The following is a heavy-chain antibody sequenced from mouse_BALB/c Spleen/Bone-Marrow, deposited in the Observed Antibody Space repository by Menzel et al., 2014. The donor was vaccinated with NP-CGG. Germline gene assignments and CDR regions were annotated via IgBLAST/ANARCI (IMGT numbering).Heavy chain of an antibody. J-gene: IGHJ2*01. CDR1: GYAFSSSW. V-gene: IGHV1-82*01. D-gene: IGHD1-1*01. CDR3: ARDYYGSSFDY. Sequence: VQLQQSGPELVKPGASVKISCKASGYAFSSSWMNWVKQRPGQGLGWIGRIYPGDGDTNYNGKFKGKATLTADKSSSTAYMQFSSLTSVDSAVYFCARDYYGSSFDYWGQGTTLTVSS. CDR2: IYPGDGDT.